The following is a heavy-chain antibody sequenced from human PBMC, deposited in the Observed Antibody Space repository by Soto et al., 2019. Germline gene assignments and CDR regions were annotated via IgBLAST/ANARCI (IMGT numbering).Heavy chain of an antibody. D-gene: IGHD5-12*01. CDR1: GFTFSNAW. Sequence: EVQLVESGGGLVKPGGSLRLSCAASGFTFSNAWMNWVRQAPGKGLEWVGRIKSKTDGGTTDYAATVKGRFTISREDSKNTLYLQMNSLKTEDSAGDYCTTSGYDYVGFFDYWGQGTLVTVSS. V-gene: IGHV3-15*07. CDR3: TTSGYDYVGFFDY. CDR2: IKSKTDGGTT. J-gene: IGHJ4*02.